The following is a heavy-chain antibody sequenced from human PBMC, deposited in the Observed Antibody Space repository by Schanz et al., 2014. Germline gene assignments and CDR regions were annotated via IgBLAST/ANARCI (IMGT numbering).Heavy chain of an antibody. J-gene: IGHJ4*02. D-gene: IGHD3-22*01. CDR3: ARDYYDSSGYYYCDY. Sequence: VQLEQSGAEVKKPGSSVKVSCKASGGTFSTYTISWVRQAPGQGLEWMGRIIPILGIANYAQKFQGRVTITADRSTSTAYMELSSLRSEDTAMYYCARDYYDSSGYYYCDYWGQGTLVTVSS. V-gene: IGHV1-69*08. CDR2: IIPILGIA. CDR1: GGTFSTYT.